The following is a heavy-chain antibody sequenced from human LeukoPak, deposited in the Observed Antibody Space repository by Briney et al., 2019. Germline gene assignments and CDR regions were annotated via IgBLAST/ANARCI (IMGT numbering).Heavy chain of an antibody. J-gene: IGHJ3*02. V-gene: IGHV3-30*03. Sequence: GGSLRLSCAASGFTFSSYAMSWVRQAPGKGLEWVAVISYDGSNKYCADSVKGRFTMSRDNSKNTLYLQMNSLRAENTAVYFCARGMGWFGELSESDALDIWGLGTLVTVSS. CDR3: ARGMGWFGELSESDALDI. CDR2: ISYDGSNK. D-gene: IGHD3-10*01. CDR1: GFTFSSYA.